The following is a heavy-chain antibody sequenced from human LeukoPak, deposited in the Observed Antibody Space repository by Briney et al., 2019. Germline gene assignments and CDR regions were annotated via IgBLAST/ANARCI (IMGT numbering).Heavy chain of an antibody. V-gene: IGHV1-8*01. J-gene: IGHJ4*02. CDR2: MNPNSGNT. Sequence: ASVKVSCKASGYTFTSYDINWVRQATGQGLEWMGWMNPNSGNTGCAQKFQGRVTMTRNTSISTAYMELSSLRSEDTAVYYCARPSVGYGYFDFDYWGQGTLVTVSS. D-gene: IGHD5-18*01. CDR3: ARPSVGYGYFDFDY. CDR1: GYTFTSYD.